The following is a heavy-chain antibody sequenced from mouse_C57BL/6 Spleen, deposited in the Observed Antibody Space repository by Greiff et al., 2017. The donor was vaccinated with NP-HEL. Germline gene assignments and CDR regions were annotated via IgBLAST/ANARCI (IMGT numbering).Heavy chain of an antibody. D-gene: IGHD1-1*01. Sequence: DVMLVESGGGLVKPGGSLKLSCAASGFTFSDYGMHWVRQAPEKGLELVAYISSGSSTIYYAYPVKGRFTISRDNAKNTLFLQMTSLRSEDTAMYYCARPTVVEGYAMDYWGQGTSVTVSS. CDR3: ARPTVVEGYAMDY. V-gene: IGHV5-17*01. CDR1: GFTFSDYG. J-gene: IGHJ4*01. CDR2: ISSGSSTI.